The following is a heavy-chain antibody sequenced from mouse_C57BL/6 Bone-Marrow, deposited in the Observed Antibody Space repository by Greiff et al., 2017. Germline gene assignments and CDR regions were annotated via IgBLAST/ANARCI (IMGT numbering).Heavy chain of an antibody. CDR3: ARGTTVVALYYFDY. CDR1: GFTFSSYG. Sequence: EVKLVESGGDLVKPGGSLKLSCAASGFTFSSYGMSWVRQTPDKRLEWVATISSGGSYTYYPDSVKGRFTISRDNAKNTLYLQMSSLKSEDTAMYYCARGTTVVALYYFDYWGQGTTLTVSS. J-gene: IGHJ2*01. D-gene: IGHD1-1*01. CDR2: ISSGGSYT. V-gene: IGHV5-6*02.